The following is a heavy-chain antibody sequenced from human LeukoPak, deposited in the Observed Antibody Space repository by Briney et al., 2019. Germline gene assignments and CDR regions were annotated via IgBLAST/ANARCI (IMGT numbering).Heavy chain of an antibody. CDR2: IGGSGDNI. D-gene: IGHD2-2*01. CDR1: GFTFSSYA. J-gene: IGHJ4*02. V-gene: IGHV3-23*01. CDR3: ANYMQRSQLDY. Sequence: GGSLRLSCAASGFTFSSYAMKWVRQAPGKGLEWVSVIGGSGDNIHYADSVKGRFTISRDNSKNTLYLQMNSLRAEDTAVYYCANYMQRSQLDYWGQGTLVTVSS.